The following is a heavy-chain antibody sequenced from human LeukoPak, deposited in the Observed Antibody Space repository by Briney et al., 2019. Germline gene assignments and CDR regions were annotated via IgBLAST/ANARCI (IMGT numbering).Heavy chain of an antibody. Sequence: ASVKVSCKASGYTFTSYGISWVRQAPEQGLEWMGWISAYNGNTNYAQKLQGRVTMTTDTSTSTAYMELRSLRSDDTAVYYCARGYCSGGSCYGGHWFDPWGQGTLVTVSS. CDR2: ISAYNGNT. CDR1: GYTFTSYG. V-gene: IGHV1-18*01. J-gene: IGHJ5*02. D-gene: IGHD2-15*01. CDR3: ARGYCSGGSCYGGHWFDP.